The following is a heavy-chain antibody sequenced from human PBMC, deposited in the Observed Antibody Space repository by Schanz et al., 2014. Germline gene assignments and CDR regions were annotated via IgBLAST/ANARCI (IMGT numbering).Heavy chain of an antibody. V-gene: IGHV1-18*01. D-gene: IGHD3-9*01. CDR2: ISIHNGIT. Sequence: QVQLVQSGGDVKKPGTSVTVSCKTSGYNFNMYGISWVRQVPGQGLEWMGWISIHNGITKYAQSVQGRVTMTRDTSTSTAYMELSSLTSEDTAIYYCARALGHFDILTGSYNIRWLDPWGQGTLVTVSS. CDR1: GYNFNMYG. J-gene: IGHJ5*02. CDR3: ARALGHFDILTGSYNIRWLDP.